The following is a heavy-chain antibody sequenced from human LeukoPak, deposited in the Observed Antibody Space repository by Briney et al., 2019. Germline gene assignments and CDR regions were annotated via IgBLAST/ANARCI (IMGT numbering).Heavy chain of an antibody. D-gene: IGHD3-22*01. Sequence: PSETLSLTCTVSGDSINSLDLWSWVRQPPGKGLEWIGEMYLSGTTHSNPSVKSRVTMSIDKSKNQFFLHLSSVTAADTAVYYCAGLVGRYSSGLYYYYFDYWGQGTLVTVSS. CDR2: MYLSGTT. CDR3: AGLVGRYSSGLYYYYFDY. J-gene: IGHJ4*02. V-gene: IGHV4-4*02. CDR1: GDSINSLDL.